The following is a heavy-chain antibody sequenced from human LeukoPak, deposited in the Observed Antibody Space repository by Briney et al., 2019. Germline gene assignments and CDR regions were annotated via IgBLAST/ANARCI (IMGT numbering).Heavy chain of an antibody. J-gene: IGHJ4*02. V-gene: IGHV4-59*10. Sequence: SETLSLTCAVYGGSFSGYYWSWIRQPPGKGLEWIGRIYINGITNYNPSLKSRVTMSVDTSKNHFSLNLSSVTAADTAVYYCARSSVGSGSNFDYWGQGTLVTVSS. CDR1: GGSFSGYY. D-gene: IGHD3-10*01. CDR2: IYINGIT. CDR3: ARSSVGSGSNFDY.